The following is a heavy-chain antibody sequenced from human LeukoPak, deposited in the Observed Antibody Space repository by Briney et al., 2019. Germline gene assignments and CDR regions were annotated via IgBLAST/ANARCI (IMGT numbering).Heavy chain of an antibody. Sequence: GGSLRLSCAASGFIFSNYWMSWVRQAPGKGLEWVANIKQDGSEKYYVDSVKGRFTISRDNAKNSVYMQMNSLRAEDTAVYSCARQRRYCSGDSCYQRTFDLWGQGTLVTVSS. CDR1: GFIFSNYW. CDR3: ARQRRYCSGDSCYQRTFDL. CDR2: IKQDGSEK. J-gene: IGHJ4*02. V-gene: IGHV3-7*01. D-gene: IGHD2-15*01.